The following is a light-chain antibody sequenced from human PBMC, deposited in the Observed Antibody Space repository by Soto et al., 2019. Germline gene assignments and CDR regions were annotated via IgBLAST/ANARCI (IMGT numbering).Light chain of an antibody. V-gene: IGKV3-20*01. Sequence: EIVLTQSPGTLSLSPGERATLSCRASQSVSSSYLAWYQQKPGQAPRLLIYGASSRATGIPDRFSGSGSGTDFTLTISRLEPEDLAVYYCQQYGSSPRTFGPGTKLEIK. J-gene: IGKJ2*01. CDR2: GAS. CDR1: QSVSSSY. CDR3: QQYGSSPRT.